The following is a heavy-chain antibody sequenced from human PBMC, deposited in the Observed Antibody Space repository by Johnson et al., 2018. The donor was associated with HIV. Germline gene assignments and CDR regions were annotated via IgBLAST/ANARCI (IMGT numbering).Heavy chain of an antibody. CDR1: GFTFSSYA. CDR2: ISGSGGST. V-gene: IGHV3-23*04. CDR3: ANGGYSYGYDAFDI. J-gene: IGHJ3*02. Sequence: MQLVESGGGLIKPGGSLILSCAASGFTFSSYAMSWVRQAPGKGLEWVSAISGSGGSTYYADSVKGRFTISRDNSKNTLYLQMNSLRAEDTAVYYCANGGYSYGYDAFDIWGQGTMVTVSS. D-gene: IGHD5-18*01.